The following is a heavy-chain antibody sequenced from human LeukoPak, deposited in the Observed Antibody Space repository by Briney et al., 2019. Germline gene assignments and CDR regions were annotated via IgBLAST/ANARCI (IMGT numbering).Heavy chain of an antibody. D-gene: IGHD6-13*01. CDR2: TSGSGGSST. CDR3: ANSAAVGTFY. CDR1: GFTFSSYA. J-gene: IGHJ4*02. Sequence: PGGSLRLSCAASGFTFSSYAMSWVRQAPGKGLEWVSATSGSGGSSTYYADSVKARFTISRDNSKNTLYLQMNSLRAEDTAVYYCANSAAVGTFYWGQGTLVTVSS. V-gene: IGHV3-23*01.